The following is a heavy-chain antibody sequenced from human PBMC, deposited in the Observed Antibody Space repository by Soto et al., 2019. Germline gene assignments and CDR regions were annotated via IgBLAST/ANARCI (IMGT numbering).Heavy chain of an antibody. J-gene: IGHJ6*02. Sequence: SETLSLTCAVYGGSFSGYYWSWIRQPPGKGLEWIGEINHSGSTNYNPSLKSRVTISVDTSKNQFSLKLSSVTAADTAVYYCARGPTRGKNYYYYYGMDVWGQGTTVTLSS. CDR1: GGSFSGYY. CDR2: INHSGST. CDR3: ARGPTRGKNYYYYYGMDV. V-gene: IGHV4-34*01.